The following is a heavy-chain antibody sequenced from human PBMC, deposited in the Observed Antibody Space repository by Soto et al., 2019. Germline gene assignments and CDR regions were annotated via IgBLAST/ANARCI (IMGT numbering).Heavy chain of an antibody. J-gene: IGHJ4*02. V-gene: IGHV4-34*01. D-gene: IGHD1-26*01. Sequence: QVQLQQWGAGLLKPSETLSLTCAVYGGSFSGYYWSWIRQPPGKGLEWIGEINHSGSTNYNPSLKSRVTISVDTSKNQFSLTLSSVTAADTAVYYCARFDGGATDYWGQGTLVTVSS. CDR3: ARFDGGATDY. CDR2: INHSGST. CDR1: GGSFSGYY.